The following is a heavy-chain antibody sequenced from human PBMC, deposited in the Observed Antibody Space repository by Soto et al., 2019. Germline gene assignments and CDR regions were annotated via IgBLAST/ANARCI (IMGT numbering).Heavy chain of an antibody. CDR3: ARDLTRGFKYGYEFDY. Sequence: GGSLRLSCVASGFTFSTYAMSWVRQAPGKGLEWVSSIIGSGGSTYYTDSVRGRFTISRDNSKNTLYLQMNSLRAEDTAVYYCARDLTRGFKYGYEFDYWGQGTLVTVSS. CDR2: IIGSGGST. D-gene: IGHD5-18*01. V-gene: IGHV3-23*01. CDR1: GFTFSTYA. J-gene: IGHJ4*02.